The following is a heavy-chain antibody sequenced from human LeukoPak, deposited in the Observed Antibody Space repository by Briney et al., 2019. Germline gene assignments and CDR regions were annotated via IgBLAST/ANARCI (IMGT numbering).Heavy chain of an antibody. V-gene: IGHV4-34*01. CDR3: ARGPQISRYFDWLPRLDY. J-gene: IGHJ4*02. CDR2: INHSGST. D-gene: IGHD3-9*01. CDR1: GGPFSGYY. Sequence: QASETLSLTCAVYGGPFSGYYWSWIRQPPGKGLEWIGEINHSGSTNYNPSLKSRVTISVDTSKNQFSLKLSSVTAADTAVYYCARGPQISRYFDWLPRLDYWGQGTLVTVSS.